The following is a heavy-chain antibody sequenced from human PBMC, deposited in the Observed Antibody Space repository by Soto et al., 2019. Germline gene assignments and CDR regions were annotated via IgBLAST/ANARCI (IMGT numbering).Heavy chain of an antibody. J-gene: IGHJ4*02. CDR1: GGSISSYY. CDR2: IYYSGST. CDR3: ARGVGFGELSHPYFDY. D-gene: IGHD3-10*01. Sequence: QVQLQESGPGLVKPSETLSLTCTVSGGSISSYYWSWIRQPPGKGLEWIGYIYYSGSTNYNPSLKSRVTISVDTSKNQFSLKLSSVTAADTAVYYCARGVGFGELSHPYFDYWGQGTLVTVSS. V-gene: IGHV4-59*01.